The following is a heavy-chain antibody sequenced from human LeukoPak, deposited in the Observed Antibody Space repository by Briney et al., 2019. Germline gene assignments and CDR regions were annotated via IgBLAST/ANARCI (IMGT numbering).Heavy chain of an antibody. CDR3: ARANCGGDCFPYYFGY. Sequence: GGSLRLSCAASEFTVSSNYMSWVRQAPGKGLEWVSVIYSGGSTYYADSVKGRFTISRDNSKNTLYLQMNSLRAEDTAVYYCARANCGGDCFPYYFGYWGQGTLVTVSS. CDR1: EFTVSSNY. D-gene: IGHD2-21*02. V-gene: IGHV3-66*01. J-gene: IGHJ4*02. CDR2: IYSGGST.